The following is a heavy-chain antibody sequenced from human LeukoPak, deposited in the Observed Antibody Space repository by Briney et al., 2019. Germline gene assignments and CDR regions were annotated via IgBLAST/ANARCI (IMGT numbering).Heavy chain of an antibody. CDR2: IYYSGST. CDR3: ARSCDFWSGYYTYYYYMDV. D-gene: IGHD3-3*01. Sequence: SETLSLTCTVSGGPISSSSYYWGWIRQPPGKGLEWIGSIYYSGSTYYNPSLKSRVTISVDTSKNQFSLKLSSVTAADTAVYYCARSCDFWSGYYTYYYYMDVWGKGTTVTVSS. J-gene: IGHJ6*03. CDR1: GGPISSSSYY. V-gene: IGHV4-39*01.